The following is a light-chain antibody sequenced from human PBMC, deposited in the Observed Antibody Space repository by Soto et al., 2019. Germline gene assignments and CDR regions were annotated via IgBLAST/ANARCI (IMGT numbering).Light chain of an antibody. CDR3: QQRSNWPPYT. V-gene: IGKV3-11*01. CDR1: QSVSSY. J-gene: IGKJ2*01. Sequence: EIVLTQSPATLSLSPGERATLSCRASQSVSSYLAWYQQKPGQAPRLLIYDASNRATGIPARFSGSGSGTDFTLTISSLEPEDFAVYYCQQRSNWPPYTLGPGTKLELK. CDR2: DAS.